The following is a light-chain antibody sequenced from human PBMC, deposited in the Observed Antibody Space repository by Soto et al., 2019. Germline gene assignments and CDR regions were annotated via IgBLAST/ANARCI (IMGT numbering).Light chain of an antibody. CDR3: QQYGTSPET. J-gene: IGKJ1*01. CDR2: NMS. Sequence: EIVLTQSPGTLSLSPGERATLSCRASQSVSSAYLAWYQQNPGQAPRLLIYNMSRRATGIPDRFSGSGSGTDFTLTVSRLEPEDFAVYYCQQYGTSPETFGQGTKVEIK. CDR1: QSVSSAY. V-gene: IGKV3-20*01.